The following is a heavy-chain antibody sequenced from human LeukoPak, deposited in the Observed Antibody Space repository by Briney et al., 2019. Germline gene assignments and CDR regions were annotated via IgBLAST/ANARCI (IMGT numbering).Heavy chain of an antibody. CDR2: ITTSSSYI. CDR1: GFTFSNYW. V-gene: IGHV3-21*01. Sequence: GGSLRLSCAASGFTFSNYWMSWVRQAPGKGLEWVSSITTSSSYIYYADSVKGRFTISRDNAKNSLYLQMNSLRVEDTAVYYCARGYCSGGSCYSGDAFDIWGQGTMVTVSS. D-gene: IGHD2-15*01. CDR3: ARGYCSGGSCYSGDAFDI. J-gene: IGHJ3*02.